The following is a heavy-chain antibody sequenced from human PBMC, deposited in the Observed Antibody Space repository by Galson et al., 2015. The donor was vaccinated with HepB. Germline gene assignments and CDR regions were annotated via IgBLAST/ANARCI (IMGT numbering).Heavy chain of an antibody. CDR1: GGSISSYY. V-gene: IGHV4-59*08. CDR3: ARHVIAAAGASYYYYGMDV. CDR2: IHYSGST. Sequence: SETLSLTCTVSGGSISSYYWSWIRQPPGKGLEWIGYIHYSGSTNYNPSLKSRATISVDTSKNQFSLKLSSVTAADTAVYYCARHVIAAAGASYYYYGMDVWGQGTTVTVSS. J-gene: IGHJ6*02. D-gene: IGHD6-13*01.